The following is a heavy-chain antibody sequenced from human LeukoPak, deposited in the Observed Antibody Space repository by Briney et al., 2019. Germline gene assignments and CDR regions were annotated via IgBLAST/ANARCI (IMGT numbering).Heavy chain of an antibody. V-gene: IGHV3-33*08. J-gene: IGHJ2*01. Sequence: PGGSLRLSCAASGFTFSSYAMSWVRQAPGKGLEWVAVIWYDGSNKYYADSVKGRFTISRDNSKNTLYLQMNSLRAEDTAVYYCARVIVVGSSSWYRGGYFDLWGRGTLVTVSS. CDR1: GFTFSSYA. CDR2: IWYDGSNK. CDR3: ARVIVVGSSSWYRGGYFDL. D-gene: IGHD6-13*01.